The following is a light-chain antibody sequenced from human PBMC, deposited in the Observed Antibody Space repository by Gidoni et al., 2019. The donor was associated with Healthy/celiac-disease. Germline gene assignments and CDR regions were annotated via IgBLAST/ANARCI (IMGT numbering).Light chain of an antibody. V-gene: IGKV4-1*01. CDR1: QSVLYSSNNKNY. CDR3: QQYYSTPFT. J-gene: IGKJ3*01. Sequence: DIVMPQSPDSLAVSLGERATINCKSSQSVLYSSNNKNYLAWYQPKPGQPPKLLIYWASTRETGVPDRFSGSGSGTDFTLTISSLQAEDVAVYYCQQYYSTPFTFGPXTKVDIK. CDR2: WAS.